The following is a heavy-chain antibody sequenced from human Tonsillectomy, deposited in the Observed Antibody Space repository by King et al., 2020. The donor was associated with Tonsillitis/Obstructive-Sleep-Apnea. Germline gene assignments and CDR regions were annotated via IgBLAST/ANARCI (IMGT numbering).Heavy chain of an antibody. CDR1: GGSISSGGYY. J-gene: IGHJ4*02. Sequence: VQLQESGPGLVKPSQTLSLTCTVSGGSISSGGYYWSWIRQHPGKGLEWIGYISSSGSTYYNPSLKSLITISVDTSKNQFFLKLTSLTAADTAVYYCVRASGGWLAVFNWGQGTLVTVSS. V-gene: IGHV4-31*01. CDR3: VRASGGWLAVFN. D-gene: IGHD3-22*01. CDR2: ISSSGST.